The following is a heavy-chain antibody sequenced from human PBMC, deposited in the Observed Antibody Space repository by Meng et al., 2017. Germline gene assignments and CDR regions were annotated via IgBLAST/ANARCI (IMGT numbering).Heavy chain of an antibody. D-gene: IGHD5-24*01. CDR3: ARHLNSRWLQFDY. Sequence: EFXAEVKKPGSSVKVSCKASGGTFSSYAISWVRQAPGQGLEWMGGIIPIFGTANYAQKFQGRVTITADESTSTAYMELSSLRSEDTAVYYCARHLNSRWLQFDYWDQGTLIIVSS. CDR2: IIPIFGTA. J-gene: IGHJ4*02. V-gene: IGHV1-69*01. CDR1: GGTFSSYA.